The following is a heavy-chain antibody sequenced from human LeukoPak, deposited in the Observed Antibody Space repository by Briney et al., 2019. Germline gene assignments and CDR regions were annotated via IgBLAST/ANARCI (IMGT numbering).Heavy chain of an antibody. J-gene: IGHJ4*02. V-gene: IGHV3-30*02. CDR1: GFTFSSYG. CDR2: IRYDGSNK. Sequence: GGSLRLSCAASGFTFSSYGMHWVRQAPGKGLEWVAFIRYDGSNKYYADSVKGRFTISRDNSKNTLYLQMNSLRAEDTAVYYCARGWWAAAVPGVGYWGQGTLVTVSS. D-gene: IGHD6-13*01. CDR3: ARGWWAAAVPGVGY.